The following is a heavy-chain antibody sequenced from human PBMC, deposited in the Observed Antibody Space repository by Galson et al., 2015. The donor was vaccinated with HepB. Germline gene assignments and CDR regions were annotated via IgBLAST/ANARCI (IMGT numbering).Heavy chain of an antibody. CDR1: GGTFSSYA. Sequence: SVKVSCKASGGTFSSYAFSWVRQAPGQGLEWMGGIIPIFGTANYAQKFQGRVTITADESTSTAYMELSSLRSEDTAVHYCARGGYYDSSGYMWWFDPWGQGTLVTVSS. V-gene: IGHV1-69*13. CDR2: IIPIFGTA. CDR3: ARGGYYDSSGYMWWFDP. J-gene: IGHJ5*02. D-gene: IGHD3-22*01.